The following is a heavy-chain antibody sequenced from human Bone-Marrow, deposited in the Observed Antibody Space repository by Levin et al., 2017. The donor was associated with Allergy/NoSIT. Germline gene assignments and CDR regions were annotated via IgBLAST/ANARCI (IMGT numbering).Heavy chain of an antibody. D-gene: IGHD1-1*01. CDR1: GFTFSSHW. CDR3: ARGGFGTGIDY. V-gene: IGHV3-74*01. CDR2: INNDGSGT. Sequence: SCAASGFTFSSHWIHWVRQAPGKGLVWISFINNDGSGTSYADSVKGRFTISRDNTKNTLFLQMNTLRTEDTAVYYCARGGFGTGIDYCGQGTLVTVSS. J-gene: IGHJ4*02.